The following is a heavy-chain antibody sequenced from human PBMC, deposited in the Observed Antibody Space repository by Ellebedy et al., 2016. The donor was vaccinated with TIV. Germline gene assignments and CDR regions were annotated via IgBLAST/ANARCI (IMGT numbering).Heavy chain of an antibody. Sequence: AASVKVSCKASGYTFIGYYIHWVRQAPGLGLEWMGWINPNSGGTNYAQKFQGRVTMTRDTSISTAFMELSSLRSDDTAVYYCVTLFGELYPSDYWGQGTLLTVSS. CDR2: INPNSGGT. V-gene: IGHV1-2*02. J-gene: IGHJ4*02. D-gene: IGHD3-10*01. CDR3: VTLFGELYPSDY. CDR1: GYTFIGYY.